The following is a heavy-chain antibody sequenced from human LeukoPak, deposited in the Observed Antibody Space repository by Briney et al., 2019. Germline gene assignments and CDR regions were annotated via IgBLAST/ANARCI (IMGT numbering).Heavy chain of an antibody. CDR2: IIPIFGTA. CDR3: ARGAAAGNDPNDY. CDR1: GGTFSSYA. J-gene: IGHJ4*02. Sequence: SVKVSCKASGGTFSSYAISWVRQAPGQGLEWMGGIIPIFGTANYAQKFQGGVTITADESTSTAYMELSSLRSEDTAVYYCARGAAAGNDPNDYWGQGTLVTVSS. D-gene: IGHD6-13*01. V-gene: IGHV1-69*13.